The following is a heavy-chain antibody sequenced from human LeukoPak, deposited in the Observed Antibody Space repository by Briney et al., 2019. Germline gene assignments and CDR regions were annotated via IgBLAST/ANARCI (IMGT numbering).Heavy chain of an antibody. J-gene: IGHJ6*02. CDR3: TKPDLLWVGEDV. Sequence: PGGSLRLSCAASGFPFSNARMSWVRQAPGKGLEWVGRIKTRNEGGTSEYAAPVKGRFTISRDDSKNTVHLQMNSLKTEDTGVNYCTKPDLLWVGEDVWGPGTTVTVSS. V-gene: IGHV3-15*01. CDR1: GFPFSNAR. D-gene: IGHD2/OR15-2a*01. CDR2: IKTRNEGGTS.